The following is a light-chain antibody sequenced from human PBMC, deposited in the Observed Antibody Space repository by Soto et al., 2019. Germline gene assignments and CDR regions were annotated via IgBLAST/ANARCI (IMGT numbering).Light chain of an antibody. J-gene: IGKJ5*01. CDR2: ASV. CDR1: QRSGSNF. Sequence: ELVLTQSPGSLSLSPGERATLSCKTSQRSGSNFVAWYQQKPGQAPRLLIYASVNRATVIPDRCSGSASGTDITRNNNRLEAEGFAVYYCQLYGNSTPFGQGTLLEIK. CDR3: QLYGNSTP. V-gene: IGKV3-20*01.